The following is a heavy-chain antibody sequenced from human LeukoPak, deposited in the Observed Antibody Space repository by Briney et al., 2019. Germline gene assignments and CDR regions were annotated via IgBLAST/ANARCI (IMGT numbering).Heavy chain of an antibody. J-gene: IGHJ4*02. CDR1: GFTFSSYA. V-gene: IGHV3-23*01. CDR3: AKARALGSSWSTPIDN. D-gene: IGHD6-13*01. Sequence: PGGSLRLSCAASGFTFSSYAMSWVRQAPGKGQEWVSAISGSGGSTYYADSVKGRFTISRDNSKNTLYLQMNSLRAEDTAVYYCAKARALGSSWSTPIDNWGQGTLVTVSS. CDR2: ISGSGGST.